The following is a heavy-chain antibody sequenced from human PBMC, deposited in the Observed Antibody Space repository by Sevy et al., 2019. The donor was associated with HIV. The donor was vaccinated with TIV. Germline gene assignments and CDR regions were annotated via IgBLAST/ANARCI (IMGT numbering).Heavy chain of an antibody. D-gene: IGHD2-15*01. V-gene: IGHV3-11*04. CDR1: GFTFIDYY. CDR3: SRDAGYSVGWYPSDY. CDR2: ISTSGVTI. J-gene: IGHJ4*02. Sequence: GGSLRLSCAASGFTFIDYYMSWIRQAPGKGLEWVSHISTSGVTIYYADSVKGRFTISRDNAKNSLYLQMNSLRPEDTALYYCSRDAGYSVGWYPSDYWGQGTLVTVSS.